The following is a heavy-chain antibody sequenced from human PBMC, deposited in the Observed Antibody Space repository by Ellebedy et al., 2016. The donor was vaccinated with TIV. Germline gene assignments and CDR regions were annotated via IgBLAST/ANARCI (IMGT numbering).Heavy chain of an antibody. CDR1: GGSISSYY. Sequence: SETLSLXXTVSGGSISSYYWSWIRQPPGKGLEWIGYIYYSGSTNYNPSLKSRVTISVDTSKNQFSLKLSSVTAADTAVYYCARSIGDAFDIWGHGTMVTVSS. V-gene: IGHV4-59*01. CDR3: ARSIGDAFDI. J-gene: IGHJ3*02. D-gene: IGHD2-15*01. CDR2: IYYSGST.